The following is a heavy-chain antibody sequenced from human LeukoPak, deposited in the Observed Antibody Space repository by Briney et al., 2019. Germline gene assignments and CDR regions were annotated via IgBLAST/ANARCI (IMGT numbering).Heavy chain of an antibody. CDR2: INPSGGST. J-gene: IGHJ4*02. Sequence: ASVKVSCTASGGTFTSYYMHSVRQAPGQGLEWMGIINPSGGSTSYAQKFQGRVTMTRDTSTSTVYMELSSLRSEDTAVYYCARDPGGTSPWYYFDYWGQGTLVTVSS. V-gene: IGHV1-46*01. CDR1: GGTFTSYY. CDR3: ARDPGGTSPWYYFDY. D-gene: IGHD2-15*01.